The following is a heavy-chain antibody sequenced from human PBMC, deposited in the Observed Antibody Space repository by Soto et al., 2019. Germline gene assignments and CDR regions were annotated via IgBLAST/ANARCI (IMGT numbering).Heavy chain of an antibody. V-gene: IGHV4-31*03. CDR3: ARRIIVGAYGSGSYRTAYFDY. CDR1: GGSISSGCYY. D-gene: IGHD3-10*01. J-gene: IGHJ4*02. Sequence: SETLSLTSTVSGGSISSGCYYWSRIKQHPGKGLEWIGYIYYSGSTYYNPSLKSRVTISVDTSKNQFSLKLSSVTAADTAVYYCARRIIVGAYGSGSYRTAYFDYWGQGTLVTVSS. CDR2: IYYSGST.